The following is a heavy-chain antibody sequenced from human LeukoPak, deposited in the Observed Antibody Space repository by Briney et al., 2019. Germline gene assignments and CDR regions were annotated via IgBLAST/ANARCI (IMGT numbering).Heavy chain of an antibody. CDR1: GGSFSGYY. Sequence: SETLSLTCAVYGGSFSGYYWSWIRQPPGKGLEWIGEINHSGSTNYNPSLKSRVTISVDTSKNQFSLKLSSVTAADTAVYYCARGPRNFIVGAKRFDYWGQGTLVTVSS. V-gene: IGHV4-34*01. J-gene: IGHJ4*02. D-gene: IGHD1-26*01. CDR2: INHSGST. CDR3: ARGPRNFIVGAKRFDY.